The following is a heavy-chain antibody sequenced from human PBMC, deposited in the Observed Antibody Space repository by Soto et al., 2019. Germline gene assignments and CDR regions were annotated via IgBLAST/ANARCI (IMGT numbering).Heavy chain of an antibody. CDR1: GGSISSGGYY. CDR3: ARDKHGNLDF. V-gene: IGHV4-31*03. D-gene: IGHD4-17*01. CDR2: IYYSGST. J-gene: IGHJ4*02. Sequence: PSETLSLTCTVSGGSISSGGYYWSWIRQHPGKGLEWIGYIYYSGSTYYNPSLKSRVTISVDTSKNQFSLKLSSVTAADTAGYFCARDKHGNLDFWGQGTLVNVSS.